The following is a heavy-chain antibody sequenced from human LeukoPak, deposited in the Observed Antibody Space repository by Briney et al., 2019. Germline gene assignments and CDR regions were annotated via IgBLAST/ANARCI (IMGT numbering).Heavy chain of an antibody. V-gene: IGHV3-23*01. CDR2: ISGSGGST. J-gene: IGHJ4*02. CDR1: GFTFSSYA. CDR3: TRHGTDFYDSSGYYYDY. Sequence: PGGSLRLSCAASGFTFSSYAMSWVRQAPGKGLEWVSAISGSGGSTYYADSVKGRFTISRDNSKNTLYLQMNSLKTEDTAVYYCTRHGTDFYDSSGYYYDYWGQGTLVTVSS. D-gene: IGHD3-22*01.